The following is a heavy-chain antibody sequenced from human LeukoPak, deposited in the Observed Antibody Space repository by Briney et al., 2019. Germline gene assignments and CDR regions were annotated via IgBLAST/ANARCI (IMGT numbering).Heavy chain of an antibody. J-gene: IGHJ4*02. CDR2: IYYSGST. CDR3: ARHAYYYDRQRTTTTTIDY. Sequence: SETLSLTCTVSGGSISSSSYYWGWIRQPPGKGLEWIGSIYYSGSTYYNPSLKSRVTISVDTSKNQFSLKLSSVTAADTAVYYCARHAYYYDRQRTTTTTIDYWGQGTLVTVSS. CDR1: GGSISSSSYY. D-gene: IGHD3-22*01. V-gene: IGHV4-39*01.